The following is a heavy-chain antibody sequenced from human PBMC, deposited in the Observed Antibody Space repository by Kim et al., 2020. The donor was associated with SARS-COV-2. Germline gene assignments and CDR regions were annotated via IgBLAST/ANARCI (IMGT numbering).Heavy chain of an antibody. CDR2: ISYDGSNK. J-gene: IGHJ2*01. V-gene: IGHV3-30*04. CDR1: GFTFSSYA. Sequence: GGSLRLSCAASGFTFSSYAMHWVRQAPGKGLEWVAVISYDGSNKYYADSVKGRFTISRDNSKNTLYLQMNSLRAEDTAVYYCARDRDSRFTMIGRGYFDLWGRGTLVTVSS. D-gene: IGHD3-22*01. CDR3: ARDRDSRFTMIGRGYFDL.